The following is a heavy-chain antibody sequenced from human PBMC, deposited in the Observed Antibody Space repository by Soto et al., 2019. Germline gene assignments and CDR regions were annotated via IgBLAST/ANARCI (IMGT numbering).Heavy chain of an antibody. CDR2: MNPNSGAS. CDR3: ARGRHLNSSGDAVDR. Sequence: QVHLVQSGAEVKKPGASVKVSCMASGYNFISQNIHWVRQAPGLGLEGMGKMNPNSGASDYAQEFQARTNVTRDTSLSTVDMELTSLTSDDAAVYYVARGRHLNSSGDAVDRWGQGTMVIVSS. D-gene: IGHD1-7*01. CDR1: GYNFISQN. V-gene: IGHV1-2*02. J-gene: IGHJ3*01.